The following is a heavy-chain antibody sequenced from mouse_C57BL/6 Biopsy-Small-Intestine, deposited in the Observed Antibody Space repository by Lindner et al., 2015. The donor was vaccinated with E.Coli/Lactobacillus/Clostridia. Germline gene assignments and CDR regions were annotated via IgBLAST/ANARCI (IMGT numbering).Heavy chain of an antibody. CDR3: AAYYSKGDYALDV. CDR1: GYSFTGYN. V-gene: IGHV1-39*01. Sequence: LQESGPELVKPGASVKISCKASGYSFTGYNMNWVKQSHGKSLEWIGNINPYYGSTIYNQKFKGKATLTVDKSSSTFYMQLNSLTSEDSAVYYCAAYYSKGDYALDVLGVKEPQSPSPQ. CDR2: INPYYGST. J-gene: IGHJ4*01. D-gene: IGHD2-5*01.